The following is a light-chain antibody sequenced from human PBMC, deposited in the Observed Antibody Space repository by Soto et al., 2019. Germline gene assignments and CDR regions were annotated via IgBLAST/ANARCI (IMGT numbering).Light chain of an antibody. CDR3: AAWDDTLSGPV. Sequence: QAVLAQPPSVSGVPRQRVTISCSGSNSNIGNNAVNWYQQLPGKAPRLLIYYSNLLSSGVSDRFSGSKSGTSASLAISGLQSEDEGDYYCAAWDDTLSGPVFGGGTKVTVL. J-gene: IGLJ3*02. CDR2: YSN. CDR1: NSNIGNNA. V-gene: IGLV1-36*01.